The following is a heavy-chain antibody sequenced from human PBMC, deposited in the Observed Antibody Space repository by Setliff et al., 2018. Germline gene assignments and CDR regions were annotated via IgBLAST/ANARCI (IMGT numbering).Heavy chain of an antibody. CDR2: ISTSGNT. Sequence: SETLSLTCTVSGGSIINSYYWSWIRQPAGKGLEWIGRISTSGNTNYNPSLKSRVTVSLDTSKNQFSLKLRSVTAADTAVYYCARLSWNGLRYYGLDVWGQGTTVTVSS. V-gene: IGHV4-4*07. CDR3: ARLSWNGLRYYGLDV. CDR1: GGSIINSYY. D-gene: IGHD3-3*01. J-gene: IGHJ6*02.